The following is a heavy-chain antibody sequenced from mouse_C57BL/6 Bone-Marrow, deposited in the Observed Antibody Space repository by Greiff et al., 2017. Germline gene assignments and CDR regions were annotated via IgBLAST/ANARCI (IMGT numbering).Heavy chain of an antibody. D-gene: IGHD6-5*01. V-gene: IGHV1-69*01. Sequence: VQLQQPGAELVMPGASVKLSCKASGYTFTSYWMHWVKQRPGQGLEWIGEIDPSDSYTNYNQKFKGKSTLTVYKSSSTAYMQLSSLTSEDSAVYYCARYAYWGQGTTLTVSS. CDR1: GYTFTSYW. CDR3: ARYAY. J-gene: IGHJ2*01. CDR2: IDPSDSYT.